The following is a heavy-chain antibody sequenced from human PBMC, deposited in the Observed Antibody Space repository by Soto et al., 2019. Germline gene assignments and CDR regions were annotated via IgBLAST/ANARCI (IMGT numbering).Heavy chain of an antibody. CDR2: ISSSSSTI. CDR3: AKELSSSWYSPNWFDP. V-gene: IGHV3-48*01. J-gene: IGHJ5*02. Sequence: PGGSLRLSCAASGFTFSSYSMNWVRQAPGKGLEWVSYISSSSSTIYYADSVKGRFTISRDNAKNSLYLQMNSLRAEDTAVYYCAKELSSSWYSPNWFDPWGQGT. CDR1: GFTFSSYS. D-gene: IGHD6-13*01.